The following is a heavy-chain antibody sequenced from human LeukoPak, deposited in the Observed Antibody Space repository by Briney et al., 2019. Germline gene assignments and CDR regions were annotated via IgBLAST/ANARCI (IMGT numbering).Heavy chain of an antibody. CDR1: GFNFSSYW. D-gene: IGHD1-1*01. J-gene: IGHJ4*02. CDR2: IKRDGSEK. Sequence: GGSLRLSCAASGFNFSSYWMSWVRQAPGKGLEWVANIKRDGSEKYYVDSVKGRFTISRDNAKNSQYLQMNSLRAEDTAVYYCARVNGFTETSHFDYWGQGTLVTVSS. CDR3: ARVNGFTETSHFDY. V-gene: IGHV3-7*01.